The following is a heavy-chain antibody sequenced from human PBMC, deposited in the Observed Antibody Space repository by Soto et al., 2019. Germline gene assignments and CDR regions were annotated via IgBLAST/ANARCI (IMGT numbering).Heavy chain of an antibody. J-gene: IGHJ3*02. CDR1: GFTVSSNY. CDR3: ARGRYSSGNYVEAFDI. CDR2: IYRAGNT. Sequence: EVQLVESGGGLVQPGGYLRLSCAASGFTVSSNYMTWVRQAPGKGLEWVSVIYRAGNTYSADSVKGRFTISRDSPKNTLYLQMNSLRAEDTAVYYCARGRYSSGNYVEAFDIWGQGTMVTVSS. D-gene: IGHD6-19*01. V-gene: IGHV3-66*01.